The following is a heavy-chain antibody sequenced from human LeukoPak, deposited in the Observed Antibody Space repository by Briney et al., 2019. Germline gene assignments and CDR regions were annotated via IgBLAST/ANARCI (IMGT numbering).Heavy chain of an antibody. CDR3: ARTAGRTFDY. CDR2: IIPIFATA. V-gene: IGHV1-69*05. D-gene: IGHD6-6*01. Sequence: ASVKVSCKASGGTFSSYAISWVRQAPGHGLEWMGGIIPIFATANYAQKFQGRVTMTRDTSTSTVYMELSSLRSEDTAVYYCARTAGRTFDYWGQGTLVTVSS. J-gene: IGHJ4*02. CDR1: GGTFSSYA.